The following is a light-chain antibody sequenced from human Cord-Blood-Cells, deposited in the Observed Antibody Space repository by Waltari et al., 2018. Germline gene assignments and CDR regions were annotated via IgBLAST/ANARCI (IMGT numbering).Light chain of an antibody. CDR3: QQANSFPYS. CDR1: QGISSW. CDR2: AAS. Sequence: DIQMTQSPSSVSASVGDSVTITCRTRQGISSWLAWYQQKPGTAPKLLIYAASSLQSGVPSKFSVSGSGTDFTLTISSLQPEDVATYYCQQANSFPYSFGQGTKLEIK. J-gene: IGKJ2*03. V-gene: IGKV1-12*01.